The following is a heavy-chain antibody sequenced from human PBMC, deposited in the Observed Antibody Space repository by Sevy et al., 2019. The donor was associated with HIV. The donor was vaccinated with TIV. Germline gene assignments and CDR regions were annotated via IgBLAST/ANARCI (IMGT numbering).Heavy chain of an antibody. D-gene: IGHD6-13*01. J-gene: IGHJ4*02. V-gene: IGHV3-23*01. CDR2: INGRGGST. CDR3: ARPSPRIADAASAFYDN. Sequence: GEALKISCVVSGYSFSSYAISWVRQAPGKGLEWVSTINGRGGSTYYADSVKGRFTISRDNPKNKLFLQMINLRVDDTAIYYCARPSPRIADAASAFYDNWGQGTLVTVSS. CDR1: GYSFSSYA.